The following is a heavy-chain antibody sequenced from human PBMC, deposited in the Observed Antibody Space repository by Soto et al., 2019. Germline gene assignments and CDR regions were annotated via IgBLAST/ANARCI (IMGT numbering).Heavy chain of an antibody. V-gene: IGHV4-59*01. J-gene: IGHJ4*02. Sequence: QVQLQESGPGLVKPSETLSLTCTVSGGSISGSYWSWIRQTPGKVLEWVGYIHYCGSTNYNPSLKSRVTMSVDSAKNQFSLQLSSVTAADTAVYFCTKYRRTDAEGYSFDYWGQGALVTVSS. D-gene: IGHD2-15*01. CDR2: IHYCGST. CDR3: TKYRRTDAEGYSFDY. CDR1: GGSISGSY.